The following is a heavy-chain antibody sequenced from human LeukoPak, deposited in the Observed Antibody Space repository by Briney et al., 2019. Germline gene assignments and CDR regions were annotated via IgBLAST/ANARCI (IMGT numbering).Heavy chain of an antibody. CDR1: GGSISSYY. D-gene: IGHD3-3*01. Sequence: PSETLSLTCTVSGGSISSYYWSWIRQPPGKGLEWIGYIYYSGSTNYNPSLKSRVTISVDMSKNQFSLKLSSVTAADTAVYYCARAPYYDFWSGIGYMDVWGKGTTVTVSS. J-gene: IGHJ6*03. CDR2: IYYSGST. V-gene: IGHV4-59*01. CDR3: ARAPYYDFWSGIGYMDV.